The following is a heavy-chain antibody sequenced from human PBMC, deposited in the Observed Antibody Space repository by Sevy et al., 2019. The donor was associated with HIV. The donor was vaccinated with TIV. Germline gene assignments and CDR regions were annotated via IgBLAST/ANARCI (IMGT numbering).Heavy chain of an antibody. D-gene: IGHD6-13*01. CDR3: GRDRSSSRPKYFQH. J-gene: IGHJ1*01. CDR1: GFTFSSYG. Sequence: GGSLRLSCAASGFTFSSYGMHWVRQAPGKGLEWVAVIWIDGSNKYYADSVKGRFTISRDNSKNTLYLEMNSLRAEDTAVYYCGRDRSSSRPKYFQHWGQGTLVTVSS. CDR2: IWIDGSNK. V-gene: IGHV3-33*01.